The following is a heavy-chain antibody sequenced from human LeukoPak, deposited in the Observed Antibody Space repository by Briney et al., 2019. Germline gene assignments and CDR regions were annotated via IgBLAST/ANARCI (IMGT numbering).Heavy chain of an antibody. CDR1: GFTFSSYT. J-gene: IGHJ4*02. CDR2: ISSSSSTI. Sequence: GGSLTLSCAASGFTFSSYTMNWVRQAPGKGLEWVSYISSSSSTIYYADSVRGRFTISRDNAKNSLYLQMNSLRDEDTAVYYCARDYYWAFDYWGQGTMVTVST. D-gene: IGHD3-22*01. V-gene: IGHV3-48*02. CDR3: ARDYYWAFDY.